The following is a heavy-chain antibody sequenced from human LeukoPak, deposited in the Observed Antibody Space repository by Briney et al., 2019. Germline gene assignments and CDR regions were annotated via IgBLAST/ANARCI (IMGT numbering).Heavy chain of an antibody. CDR3: AYGSGSPGRWFDP. CDR2: IYYSGST. D-gene: IGHD3-10*01. J-gene: IGHJ5*02. Sequence: PSETLSLTCTVSGGSISSSSYYWGWIRQPPGKGLEWVGSIYYSGSTYYNPSLKSRFTISVDTSKNQFSLKLSSVTAADTAVYYCAYGSGSPGRWFDPWGQGTLVTVSS. V-gene: IGHV4-39*01. CDR1: GGSISSSSYY.